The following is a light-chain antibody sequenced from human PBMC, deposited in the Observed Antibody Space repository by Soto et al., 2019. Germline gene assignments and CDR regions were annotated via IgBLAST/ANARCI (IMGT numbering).Light chain of an antibody. CDR3: CSYAGSRTPLI. Sequence: QSALTQAASVSGSPGQSITISCTGTSSDVGSYNLVSWYQQHPGKAPKLMIYEVSKRPSGLSNRFSGSKSGNTASLTISGLQAEDEADYYCCSYAGSRTPLIFGTWTKLTVL. V-gene: IGLV2-23*02. CDR2: EVS. J-gene: IGLJ1*01. CDR1: SSDVGSYNL.